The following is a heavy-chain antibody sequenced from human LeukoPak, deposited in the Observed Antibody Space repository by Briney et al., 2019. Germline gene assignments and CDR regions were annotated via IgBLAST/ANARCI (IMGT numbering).Heavy chain of an antibody. J-gene: IGHJ5*02. CDR3: ARDTKRSRARWENLGFDP. CDR1: GYTFTSYG. D-gene: IGHD1-26*01. V-gene: IGHV1-18*01. Sequence: GASVKVSCKASGYTFTSYGISWVRQAPGQGLEWMGYIITYNGNTNYAQKLQGRVTMTTDTSTSTAYMELRSLRSDDTAAYYRARDTKRSRARWENLGFDPWGQGTLVTASS. CDR2: IITYNGNT.